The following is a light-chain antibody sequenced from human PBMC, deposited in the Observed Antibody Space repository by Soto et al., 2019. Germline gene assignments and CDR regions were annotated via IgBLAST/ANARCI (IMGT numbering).Light chain of an antibody. V-gene: IGLV9-49*01. CDR1: SGYSNYK. CDR3: GADHGSGSNFVVV. J-gene: IGLJ2*01. CDR2: VGTGGIVG. Sequence: QPVLTQPPSASASLGASVTLTCTLSSGYSNYKVDLYQQRPGKGPRFVMRVGTGGIVGSKGEGIPDRFSVLGSGLNRYLTIKNIQEEDESDYHCGADHGSGSNFVVVFGGGTKLTVL.